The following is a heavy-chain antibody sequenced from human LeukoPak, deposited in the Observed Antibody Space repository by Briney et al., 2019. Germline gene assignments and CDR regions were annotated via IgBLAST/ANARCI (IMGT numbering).Heavy chain of an antibody. D-gene: IGHD3-10*01. V-gene: IGHV4-34*01. CDR1: GRSFSGYY. CDR3: ARVSRTMVRGVTRYYYGMDV. CDR2: INHSGST. Sequence: SETLSLTCAVYGRSFSGYYWSWIRQPPGKGLEWIGEINHSGSTNYNPSLKSRVTISVDTSKNQFSLKLSSVTAADTAVYYCARVSRTMVRGVTRYYYGMDVWGQGTTVTVSS. J-gene: IGHJ6*02.